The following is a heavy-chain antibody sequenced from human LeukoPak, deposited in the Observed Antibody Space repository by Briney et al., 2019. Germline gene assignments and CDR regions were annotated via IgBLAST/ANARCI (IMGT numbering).Heavy chain of an antibody. D-gene: IGHD6-19*01. V-gene: IGHV4-34*01. CDR3: ARGATLGIAVAGDFDY. Sequence: SETLSLTCAVYGGSFSGYYWSWIRQPPGKGLEWIGEINHSGSTNYNPSLKSRVTISVDMSKNQFSLKLSSVTAADTAVYYCARGATLGIAVAGDFDYWGQGTLVTVSS. J-gene: IGHJ4*02. CDR2: INHSGST. CDR1: GGSFSGYY.